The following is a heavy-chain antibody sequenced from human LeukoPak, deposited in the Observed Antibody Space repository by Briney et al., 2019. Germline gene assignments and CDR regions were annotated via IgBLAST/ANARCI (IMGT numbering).Heavy chain of an antibody. D-gene: IGHD5-12*01. CDR1: GGYISTYY. J-gene: IGHJ4*02. Sequence: SITGTVSGGYISTYYWSWIRQPPGKGLEWIGHINHIGSTNYNPSLKSRVTMSVDTSKNQFSLNLNSVTAADTAMYYCARVGPSGYLYFFDYWGQGTLVTVSS. CDR3: ARVGPSGYLYFFDY. V-gene: IGHV4-59*01. CDR2: INHIGST.